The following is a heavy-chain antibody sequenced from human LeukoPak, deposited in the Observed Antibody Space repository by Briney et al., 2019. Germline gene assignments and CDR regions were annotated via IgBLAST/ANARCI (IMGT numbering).Heavy chain of an antibody. J-gene: IGHJ3*02. V-gene: IGHV1-2*02. D-gene: IGHD6-13*01. CDR3: ARDPIAAAVGDAFDI. CDR1: GYTFTGYY. Sequence: ASVKVSCKASGYTFTGYYMHWVRQAPGQGLEWMGWINPNSGGTNYAQKFQGRVTMTRDTSISTAYMELSRLRSDDTAVYYCARDPIAAAVGDAFDIWGQGTMVTVSS. CDR2: INPNSGGT.